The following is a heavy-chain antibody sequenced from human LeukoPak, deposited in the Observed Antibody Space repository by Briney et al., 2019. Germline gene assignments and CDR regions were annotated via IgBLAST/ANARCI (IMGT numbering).Heavy chain of an antibody. J-gene: IGHJ6*03. V-gene: IGHV4-34*01. CDR2: INHSGST. CDR1: GGSFSGYY. Sequence: SETLSLTCAVYGGSFSGYYWSWIRQPPGKGLEWIGEINHSGSTNYNPSLKSRVTISVDTSKNQFSLKLSSVTAADTAVYYCARVRRDYYYYYYTDVWGKGTTVTVSS. CDR3: ARVRRDYYYYYYTDV.